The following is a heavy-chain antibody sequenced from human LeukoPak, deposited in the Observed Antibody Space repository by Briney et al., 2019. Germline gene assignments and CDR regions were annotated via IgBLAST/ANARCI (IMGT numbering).Heavy chain of an antibody. CDR1: GGSFSGYY. D-gene: IGHD5-24*01. J-gene: IGHJ4*02. CDR3: ARGGRDGYNLPLDY. V-gene: IGHV4-34*01. Sequence: SETLSLTCAVYGGSFSGYYWSWIRQPPGKGLEWIGEINHSGSTNYNPSLKSRVTISVDTSKNQFSLKLTSVTAADTAVYYCARGGRDGYNLPLDYWGQGTLVTVSS. CDR2: INHSGST.